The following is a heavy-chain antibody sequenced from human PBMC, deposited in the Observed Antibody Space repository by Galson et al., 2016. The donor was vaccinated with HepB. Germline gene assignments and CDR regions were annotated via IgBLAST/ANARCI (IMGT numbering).Heavy chain of an antibody. V-gene: IGHV3-23*01. J-gene: IGHJ4*02. CDR1: GGSFDRYT. Sequence: SLRLSCAASGGSFDRYTMNWVRQAPGKGLEWVSGISANGHITHYADSVKGRFTISRDNSENTLYLQVNSLRAEDTALYYCAKDRGYFGSALDYWGQGTLVTVSS. D-gene: IGHD2/OR15-2a*01. CDR3: AKDRGYFGSALDY. CDR2: ISANGHIT.